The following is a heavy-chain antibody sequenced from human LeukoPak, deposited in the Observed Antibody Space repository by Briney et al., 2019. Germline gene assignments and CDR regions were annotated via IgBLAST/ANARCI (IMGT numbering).Heavy chain of an antibody. CDR1: GESFSGYY. CDR2: ITHSGST. Sequence: PSETLSLTCAVYGESFSGYYWNWIRQPPGKGLEWIGEITHSGSTNYSPSLKSRVTISVDMSKNHFSLKMNSLTAADTAVYYCARGPCFEYWGQGTLVTVSS. J-gene: IGHJ4*02. CDR3: ARGPCFEY. V-gene: IGHV4-34*01.